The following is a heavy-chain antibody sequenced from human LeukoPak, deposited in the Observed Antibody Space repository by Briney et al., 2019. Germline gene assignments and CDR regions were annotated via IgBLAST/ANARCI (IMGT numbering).Heavy chain of an antibody. CDR3: ARENPSGYYNRPIDY. D-gene: IGHD3-22*01. V-gene: IGHV4-59*01. CDR2: IYYSGSI. J-gene: IGHJ4*02. Sequence: SETLSLTCTVSGASISSYYWSWIRQPPGKGLEWIGDIYYSGSIKYNPSLRSRVTMSVDTSKNQFSLKLSSVTAADTAIYYCARENPSGYYNRPIDYWGQGTLVTVSS. CDR1: GASISSYY.